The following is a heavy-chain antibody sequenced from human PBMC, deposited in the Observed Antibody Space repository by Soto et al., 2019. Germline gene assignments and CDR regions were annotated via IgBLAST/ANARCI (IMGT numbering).Heavy chain of an antibody. CDR1: GFTFSDRY. D-gene: IGHD2-15*01. Sequence: ESGGGLVQPGGSLRLSCAASGFTFSDRYMDWVRQAPGKGLEWVGRSRSKANSYLTEYAASVKGRFTISRDDSKNSLYLQMNSLKTEDTAVYFCARDSSSCRGGFCYFDWWGQGTLVTVSS. CDR3: ARDSSSCRGGFCYFDW. V-gene: IGHV3-72*01. J-gene: IGHJ4*02. CDR2: SRSKANSYLT.